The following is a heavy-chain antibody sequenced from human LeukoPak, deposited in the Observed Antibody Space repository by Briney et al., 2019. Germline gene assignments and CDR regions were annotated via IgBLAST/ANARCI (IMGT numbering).Heavy chain of an antibody. CDR1: GFTFSSYG. CDR2: IWYDGGNK. J-gene: IGHJ3*02. Sequence: PGRSLRLSCAASGFTFSSYGMHWVRQAPGKGLEWVAVIWYDGGNKYYADSVKGRFTISRDNSKNTLYLQMNGLRAEDTAVYYCARDSATFGVIMPLGYDAFDIWGQGTMVTVSS. V-gene: IGHV3-33*01. CDR3: ARDSATFGVIMPLGYDAFDI. D-gene: IGHD3-3*01.